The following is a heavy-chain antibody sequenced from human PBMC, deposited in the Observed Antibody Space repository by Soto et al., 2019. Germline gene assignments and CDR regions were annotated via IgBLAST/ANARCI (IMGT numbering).Heavy chain of an antibody. CDR3: TRNVRGWYDFDY. Sequence: EVQLVESGGGLVQPGGSLKLSCAASGFTFSGSAMHWVRQASGKGLEWVGRIRSKANSYATAYAASVKGRLTISRDDSKNTAYLQMNSLKTEDTAVYYCTRNVRGWYDFDYWGQGTLVTVSS. D-gene: IGHD6-19*01. CDR2: IRSKANSYAT. V-gene: IGHV3-73*02. CDR1: GFTFSGSA. J-gene: IGHJ4*02.